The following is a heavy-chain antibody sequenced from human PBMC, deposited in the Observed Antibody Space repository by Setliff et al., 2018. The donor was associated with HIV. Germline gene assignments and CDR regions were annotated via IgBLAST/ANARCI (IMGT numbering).Heavy chain of an antibody. Sequence: GASVKVSCKASGYTFLNYGINWVRQAPGQGLEWMGWISVYNGNTNYARKLQGRVTMTTDTSTRTVYMELRSLRSDDTAVYYCARDPAPSSSASYFQHWGQGTPVTVSS. CDR3: ARDPAPSSSASYFQH. D-gene: IGHD6-6*01. CDR2: ISVYNGNT. V-gene: IGHV1-18*01. CDR1: GYTFLNYG. J-gene: IGHJ1*01.